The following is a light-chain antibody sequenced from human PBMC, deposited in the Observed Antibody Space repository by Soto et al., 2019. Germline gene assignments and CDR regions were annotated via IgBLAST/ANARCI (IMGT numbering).Light chain of an antibody. CDR2: AAS. CDR1: QTIRSY. CDR3: QQSFSIPPLT. Sequence: DIQMTQSPSSLSASVGDRVTITCRASQTIRSYLNWYQQKPGKAPVLLISAASSLQSGVPSRFSVSGSGTDFTLTISSLQPEDFATYYCQQSFSIPPLTFGGGTKVEIK. J-gene: IGKJ4*01. V-gene: IGKV1-39*01.